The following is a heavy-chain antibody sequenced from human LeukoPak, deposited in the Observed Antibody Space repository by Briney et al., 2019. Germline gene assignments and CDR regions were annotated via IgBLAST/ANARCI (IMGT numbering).Heavy chain of an antibody. J-gene: IGHJ4*02. CDR3: ATLPYYYDSSGPYYFDY. D-gene: IGHD3-22*01. CDR1: GFTFSGYA. Sequence: GGSLRLSCAASGFTFSGYAMSWVRQAPGKGLEWVSAISGSGGSTYYADSVKGRFTISRDNSKNTLYLQMNSLRVEDTAVYYCATLPYYYDSSGPYYFDYWGQGTLVTVSS. CDR2: ISGSGGST. V-gene: IGHV3-23*01.